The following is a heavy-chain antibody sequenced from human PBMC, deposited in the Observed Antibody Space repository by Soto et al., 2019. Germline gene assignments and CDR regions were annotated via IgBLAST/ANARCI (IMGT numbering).Heavy chain of an antibody. Sequence: GGSLRLSCVASGFSFSDYWMSWVRQAPGKGPEWVANIKFDGSEEQYVDSVRGRFSISRDNFRNSLFLQMNSLRAGDTAIYYCVKDGGYCSSATCYSPRNHYFDSWGQGTLVTVSS. CDR2: IKFDGSEE. CDR1: GFSFSDYW. CDR3: VKDGGYCSSATCYSPRNHYFDS. D-gene: IGHD2-2*01. V-gene: IGHV3-7*03. J-gene: IGHJ4*02.